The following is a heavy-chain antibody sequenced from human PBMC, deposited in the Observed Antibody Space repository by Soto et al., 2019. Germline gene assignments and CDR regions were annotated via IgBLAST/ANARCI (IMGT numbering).Heavy chain of an antibody. V-gene: IGHV3-7*05. CDR1: GFTFSSYW. CDR3: ARAHTYGDYIWGFQH. J-gene: IGHJ1*01. D-gene: IGHD4-17*01. CDR2: IKQDGSEK. Sequence: GGSLRLSCAASGFTFSSYWMSWVRQAPGKGLEWVANIKQDGSEKYYVDSVKGRFTISRDNAKNSLYLQMNSLRAEDTAVYYCARAHTYGDYIWGFQHWGQGTLVTVSS.